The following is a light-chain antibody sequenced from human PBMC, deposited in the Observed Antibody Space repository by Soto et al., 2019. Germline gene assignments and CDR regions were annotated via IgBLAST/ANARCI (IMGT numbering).Light chain of an antibody. CDR2: EVS. Sequence: QSALTQPPSASGSPGQSVTISCTGTSSDVGGYNYVSWYQQHPGKATKLMIYEVSKRPSGVPDRFSGSKSGNTASLTVPGLQTEDEAHYYCSSYAGSNNLLFGGGTKLTVL. V-gene: IGLV2-8*01. CDR3: SSYAGSNNLL. J-gene: IGLJ3*02. CDR1: SSDVGGYNY.